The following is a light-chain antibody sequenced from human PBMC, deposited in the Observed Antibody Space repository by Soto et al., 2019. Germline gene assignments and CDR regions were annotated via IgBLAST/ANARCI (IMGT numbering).Light chain of an antibody. Sequence: AIQMTQSPSSLSASLRDRVTITCRASQGIRGDLGWYQQKPGKAPKLLISATSTLQSGVPSRFSGRGSGTNFTLTITSLHPEDFATYYCIQDFISPLTVGQGTKVEL. CDR1: QGIRGD. V-gene: IGKV1-6*01. CDR2: ATS. J-gene: IGKJ1*01. CDR3: IQDFISPLT.